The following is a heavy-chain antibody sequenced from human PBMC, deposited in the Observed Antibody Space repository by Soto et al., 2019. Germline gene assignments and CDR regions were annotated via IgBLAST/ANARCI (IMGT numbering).Heavy chain of an antibody. Sequence: QVQLQQWGAGLLKPSETLSLTCAVYGGSFSGYYWSWIRQTPGKGLEWIGEINDSGSTNNNPSLKSRGTILVGTPKNQFSLKLSSVNAAATAVYYCARGLLLWFGELSRRGGYYYYMDVWGKGTTVTVSS. CDR2: INDSGST. V-gene: IGHV4-34*04. D-gene: IGHD3-10*01. J-gene: IGHJ6*03. CDR3: ARGLLLWFGELSRRGGYYYYMDV. CDR1: GGSFSGYY.